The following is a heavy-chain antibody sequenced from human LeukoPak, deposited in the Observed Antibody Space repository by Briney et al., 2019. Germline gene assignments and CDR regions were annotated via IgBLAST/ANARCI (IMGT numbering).Heavy chain of an antibody. CDR3: ARVPPFDRGLFDY. Sequence: GASVKVSCKASGYTFTGYYMHWVRQAPGQGLEWMGWINPNSGGTNYAQKFQGRVTMTRDTSTSTVYMELSSLRSEDTAVYYCARVPPFDRGLFDYWGQGTLVTVSS. V-gene: IGHV1-2*02. D-gene: IGHD3-10*01. CDR1: GYTFTGYY. J-gene: IGHJ4*02. CDR2: INPNSGGT.